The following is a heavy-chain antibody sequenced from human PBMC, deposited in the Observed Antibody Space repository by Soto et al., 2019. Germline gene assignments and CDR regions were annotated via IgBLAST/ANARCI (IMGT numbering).Heavy chain of an antibody. Sequence: GASVKVSCKVSGYTLTELSMHWVRQAPGKGLEWMGGFDPEDGETIYAQKFQGRVTMTEDTSTDTAYMELSSLRSEDTAVYYCATRGPIVVVVAAGYYFDYWGQRTLVTVSS. CDR3: ATRGPIVVVVAAGYYFDY. CDR2: FDPEDGET. V-gene: IGHV1-24*01. J-gene: IGHJ4*02. D-gene: IGHD2-15*01. CDR1: GYTLTELS.